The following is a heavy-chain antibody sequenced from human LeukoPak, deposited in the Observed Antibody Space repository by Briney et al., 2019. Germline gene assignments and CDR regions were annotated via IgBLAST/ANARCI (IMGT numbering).Heavy chain of an antibody. CDR2: IYYSGST. V-gene: IGHV4-31*03. D-gene: IGHD6-13*01. CDR1: GGSISSGGYY. CDR3: ARSEAAAFGY. Sequence: SETLSLTCTVSGGSISSGGYYWSWIRQHPGKGLEWIGYIYYSGSTYYNPSLKSRVTISVDTSKNQFSLKLSSVTAADTAVYYCARSEAAAFGYWGQGTLVTVSS. J-gene: IGHJ4*02.